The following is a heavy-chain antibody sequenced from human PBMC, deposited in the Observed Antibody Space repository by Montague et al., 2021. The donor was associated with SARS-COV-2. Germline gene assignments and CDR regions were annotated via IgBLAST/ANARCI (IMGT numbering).Heavy chain of an antibody. CDR2: IWINGSNK. CDR1: GFTFNNHA. Sequence: SLRLSCAASGFTFNNHAIHWVRQAPGKGLEWLAQIWINGSNKFYVDSVQGRFTISRDDSWNTAYLQMTSLRVEDTAVYYCARDGQEQAPWAMDVWGQGTTVIVSS. J-gene: IGHJ6*02. V-gene: IGHV3-33*01. D-gene: IGHD1-26*01. CDR3: ARDGQEQAPWAMDV.